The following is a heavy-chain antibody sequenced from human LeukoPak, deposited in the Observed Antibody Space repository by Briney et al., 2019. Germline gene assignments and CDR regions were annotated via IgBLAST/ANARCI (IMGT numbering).Heavy chain of an antibody. J-gene: IGHJ4*02. V-gene: IGHV3-23*01. CDR2: ISGSGGST. D-gene: IGHD3-22*01. CDR3: AKLALYYYDSSGYYPTGHFDY. CDR1: GFTFSSYE. Sequence: GGSLRLSCAASGFTFSSYEMNWVRQAPGKGLEWVSAISGSGGSTYYADSVKGRFTISRDNSKNTLYLQMNSLRAEDTAVYYCAKLALYYYDSSGYYPTGHFDYWGQGTLVTVSS.